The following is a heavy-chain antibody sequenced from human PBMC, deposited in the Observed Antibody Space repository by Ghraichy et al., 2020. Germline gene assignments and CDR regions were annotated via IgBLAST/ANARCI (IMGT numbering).Heavy chain of an antibody. CDR3: ASLSRGIAAAANYYYYGMDV. Sequence: GESLNISCAASGFTFSSYSMNWVRQAPGKGLEWVSSISSSSSYIYYADSVKGRFTISRDNAKNSLYLQMNSLRAEDTAVYYCASLSRGIAAAANYYYYGMDVWGQGTTVTVSS. J-gene: IGHJ6*02. CDR1: GFTFSSYS. V-gene: IGHV3-21*01. D-gene: IGHD6-13*01. CDR2: ISSSSSYI.